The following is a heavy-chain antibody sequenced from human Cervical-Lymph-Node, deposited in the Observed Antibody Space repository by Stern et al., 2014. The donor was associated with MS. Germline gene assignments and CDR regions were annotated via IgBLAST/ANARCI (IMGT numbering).Heavy chain of an antibody. D-gene: IGHD3-10*01. CDR3: ARDLVYFGELDWGAMDV. CDR2: ISYDGIRA. V-gene: IGHV3-30-3*01. Sequence: MQLVESGGGVVQPGRSVRLSCAGTGFSFSSYAMQWVRQAPGKGLEWVAVISYDGIRAYYTGSVKGRFTISRDNSKSTLCVQMNSLRPEDTADYYCARDLVYFGELDWGAMDVWGHGTTVTVSS. CDR1: GFSFSSYA. J-gene: IGHJ6*02.